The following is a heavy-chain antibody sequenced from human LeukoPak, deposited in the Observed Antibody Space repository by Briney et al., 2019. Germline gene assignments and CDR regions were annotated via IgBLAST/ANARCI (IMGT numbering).Heavy chain of an antibody. V-gene: IGHV3-7*01. CDR1: RFTFNNYW. D-gene: IGHD3-16*02. CDR2: IKEDGTDK. Sequence: GGSLRLSCAASRFTFNNYWMGWVRQAPGKGLEWVANIKEDGTDKYYVDSVKGRFTISRDNAKNSLYLQMNSLRAEDTAVYYCARDTYRFFDYWGQGTLVTVSS. CDR3: ARDTYRFFDY. J-gene: IGHJ4*02.